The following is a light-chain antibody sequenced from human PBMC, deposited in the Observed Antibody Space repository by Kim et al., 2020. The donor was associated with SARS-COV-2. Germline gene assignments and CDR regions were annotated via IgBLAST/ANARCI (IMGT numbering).Light chain of an antibody. V-gene: IGKV1-39*01. Sequence: DIQMTQSPSSLPASVGDRVTIACRASQTISTYLNWYQQKSGQAPRLLIYGASTLQGGVPSRFSGSGSGTEFTLTIANLQPEDFATYYCQQSHSAPITFGQGTRLEIK. J-gene: IGKJ5*01. CDR1: QTISTY. CDR3: QQSHSAPIT. CDR2: GAS.